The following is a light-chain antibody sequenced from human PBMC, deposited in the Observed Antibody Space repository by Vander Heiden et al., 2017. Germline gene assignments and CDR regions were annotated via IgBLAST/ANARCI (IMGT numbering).Light chain of an antibody. CDR1: KSGDKY. V-gene: IGLV3-1*01. Sequence: SYELTQPPSVSVSPGQTASITCSGGKSGDKYACWLQQKPGQSPVPVSYQDSKRPSGMPERFSGSNSGNTATLTISGTQAMDEADYYCQAWDSSTAGGVFGGGTKLTVL. J-gene: IGLJ3*02. CDR2: QDS. CDR3: QAWDSSTAGGV.